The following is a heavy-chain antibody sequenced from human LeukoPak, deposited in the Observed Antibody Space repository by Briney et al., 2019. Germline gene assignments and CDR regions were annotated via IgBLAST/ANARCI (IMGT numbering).Heavy chain of an antibody. CDR1: GYTFTSNY. Sequence: ASVKVSCKAFGYTFTSNYMHWVRQAPGQGPEWMGVISPSGGTNYAQKFQGRVTMTRDTSISTAYMELSRLRSDDTAVYYCATETAMANYYYYMDVWGKGTTVTVSS. CDR2: ISPSGGT. D-gene: IGHD5-18*01. V-gene: IGHV1-2*02. J-gene: IGHJ6*03. CDR3: ATETAMANYYYYMDV.